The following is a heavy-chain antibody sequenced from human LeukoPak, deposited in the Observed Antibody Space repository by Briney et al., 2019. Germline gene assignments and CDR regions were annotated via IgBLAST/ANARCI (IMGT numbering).Heavy chain of an antibody. D-gene: IGHD2-2*01. Sequence: GRSLRLSCAASGFTFSSYAMHWVRQAPGKGLEWGAVISYDGSNKYYADSVKGRFTISRDNSKNTLYLQMNSLRAEDTAVYYCARDIDPTGLVPAAMPGYWGQGTLVTVSS. CDR2: ISYDGSNK. J-gene: IGHJ4*02. CDR1: GFTFSSYA. CDR3: ARDIDPTGLVPAAMPGY. V-gene: IGHV3-30*04.